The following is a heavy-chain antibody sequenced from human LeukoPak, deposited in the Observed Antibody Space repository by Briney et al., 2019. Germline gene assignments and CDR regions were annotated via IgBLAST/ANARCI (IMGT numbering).Heavy chain of an antibody. Sequence: GGSLRLSCAGSGFTFRSYAMSWVRQAPGKGLEWVSAISGSGGSTYYADSVKGRFTISRDNSKNTLYLQMNSLRAEDTAVYYCAKEGYCSSTSCQADFDYWGQGTLVTVSS. D-gene: IGHD2-2*01. CDR2: ISGSGGST. V-gene: IGHV3-23*01. J-gene: IGHJ4*02. CDR1: GFTFRSYA. CDR3: AKEGYCSSTSCQADFDY.